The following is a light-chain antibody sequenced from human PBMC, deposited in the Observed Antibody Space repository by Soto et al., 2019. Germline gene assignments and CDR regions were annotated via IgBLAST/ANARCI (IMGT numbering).Light chain of an antibody. Sequence: IQLSQSASTLSASVGDTVSITCPASQTISRWFAWYQQKPGKAPRLLIYTASTLDSGGPSRFSASGSATEFTLPISSLQPYYFANYYCQHYKSDSEAFGQGTKVDIK. V-gene: IGKV1-5*01. CDR1: QTISRW. J-gene: IGKJ1*01. CDR2: TAS. CDR3: QHYKSDSEA.